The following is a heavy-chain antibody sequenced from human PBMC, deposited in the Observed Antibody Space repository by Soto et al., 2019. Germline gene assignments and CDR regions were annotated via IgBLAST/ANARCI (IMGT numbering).Heavy chain of an antibody. CDR3: ARDSRYCSGGSCYSLALY. D-gene: IGHD2-15*01. J-gene: IGHJ4*02. CDR2: IYYSGST. V-gene: IGHV4-31*03. CDR1: GGSISSGGYY. Sequence: LSETLSLTCTVSGGSISSGGYYWSWIRQHPGKGLEWIGYIYYSGSTYYNPSLKSRVTISVDTSKNQFSLKLSSVTAADTAVYYCARDSRYCSGGSCYSLALYWGQGTLVTVSA.